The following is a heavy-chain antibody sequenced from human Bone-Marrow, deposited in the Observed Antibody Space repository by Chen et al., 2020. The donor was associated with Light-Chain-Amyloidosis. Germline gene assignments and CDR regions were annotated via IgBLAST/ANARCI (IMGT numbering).Heavy chain of an antibody. Sequence: QVQLVESGGGVVQAGKSVRPSCSASGFTFSSHAMHWVRQDPGKGLEWVILISKDGSNKYSADSAKGRFTISRDDSNNTLYLQMISLRPEDTAFYYCARNPSVGASSNWFDPWGQGTMVTVSS. V-gene: IGHV3-30-3*01. D-gene: IGHD1-26*01. J-gene: IGHJ5*02. CDR3: ARNPSVGASSNWFDP. CDR1: GFTFSSHA. CDR2: ISKDGSNK.